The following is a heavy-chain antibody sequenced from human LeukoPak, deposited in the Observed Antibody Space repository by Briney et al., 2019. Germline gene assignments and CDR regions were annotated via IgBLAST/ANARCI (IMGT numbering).Heavy chain of an antibody. CDR2: INPSGGST. J-gene: IGHJ5*02. D-gene: IGHD6-19*01. V-gene: IGHV1-46*01. CDR1: GYTFTSYY. Sequence: ASVKVSCKASGYTFTSYYMRWVRQAPGQGLEWMGIINPSGGSTSYAQKFQGRVTMTRDTSTSTVYMELSSLRSEDTAVYYCARENESSGWYRYNWFDPWGQGTLVTVSS. CDR3: ARENESSGWYRYNWFDP.